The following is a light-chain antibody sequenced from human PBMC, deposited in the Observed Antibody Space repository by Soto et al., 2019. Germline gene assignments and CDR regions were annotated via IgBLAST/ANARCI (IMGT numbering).Light chain of an antibody. Sequence: HMTQSPSTLSASVGYQVTITFRASQSINIWLAWYQQKPGKAPKLLIYKASSLESGVPSRFSGSGSGTEFTLTISSLQPDDFATYYCQHYNSYSWTFGQGTKVDI. J-gene: IGKJ1*01. CDR1: QSINIW. CDR3: QHYNSYSWT. CDR2: KAS. V-gene: IGKV1-5*03.